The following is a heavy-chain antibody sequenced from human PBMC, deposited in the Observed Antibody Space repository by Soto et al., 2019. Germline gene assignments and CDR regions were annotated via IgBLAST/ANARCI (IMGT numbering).Heavy chain of an antibody. D-gene: IGHD5-12*01. CDR2: IRTFNDVT. V-gene: IGHV1-18*04. J-gene: IGHJ6*02. CDR1: GGTFSSNT. Sequence: GASVKVSCKASGGTFSSNTITWVRRAPGQGLEWMGWIRTFNDVTNYAQNFQGRLTITTDTSTSTVHMEVRSLRSEDTAVYYCAREGVAPYYYYGRDVWGQGTPVTVSS. CDR3: AREGVAPYYYYGRDV.